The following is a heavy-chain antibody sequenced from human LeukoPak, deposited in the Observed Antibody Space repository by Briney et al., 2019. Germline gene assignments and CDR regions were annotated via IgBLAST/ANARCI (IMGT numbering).Heavy chain of an antibody. D-gene: IGHD6-6*01. CDR2: IYYSGST. Sequence: SETLSLTCTVSGGSISSYYWSWIRQPPGKGREWIGYIYYSGSTNYNPSLKSRVTISVDTSKNQFSLKLSSVTAADTAVYYCARGSIAARRAFDIWGQGTMVTVSS. V-gene: IGHV4-59*01. CDR1: GGSISSYY. CDR3: ARGSIAARRAFDI. J-gene: IGHJ3*02.